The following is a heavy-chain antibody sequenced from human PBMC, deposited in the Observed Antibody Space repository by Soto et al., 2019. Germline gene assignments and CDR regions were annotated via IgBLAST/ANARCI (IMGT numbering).Heavy chain of an antibody. V-gene: IGHV1-18*01. J-gene: IGHJ5*02. CDR2: ISAYNGNT. CDR3: ARDTRSITIFGVVILGWFDP. Sequence: GASVKVSCKASGYTFTSYGIGWVRQAPGQGLEWMGWISAYNGNTNYAQKLQGRVTMTTDTSTSTAYMELRSLRSGDTAVYYCARDTRSITIFGVVILGWFDPWGQGTLVTVSS. D-gene: IGHD3-3*01. CDR1: GYTFTSYG.